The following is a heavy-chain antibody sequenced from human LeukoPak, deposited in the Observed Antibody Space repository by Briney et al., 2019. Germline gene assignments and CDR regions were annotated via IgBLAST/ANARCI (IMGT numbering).Heavy chain of an antibody. J-gene: IGHJ3*02. D-gene: IGHD4-23*01. V-gene: IGHV3-30*04. CDR3: AREQIGCNSFDAFDI. Sequence: GGSLRLSCAASGFTFSRFAMHWVRQAPGKGLEWVAVVSYDGSKKYYADSVKGRFTISRDNSKNTLYLQMNSLRAEDTAVYSCAREQIGCNSFDAFDIWGQGTMVTVSS. CDR1: GFTFSRFA. CDR2: VSYDGSKK.